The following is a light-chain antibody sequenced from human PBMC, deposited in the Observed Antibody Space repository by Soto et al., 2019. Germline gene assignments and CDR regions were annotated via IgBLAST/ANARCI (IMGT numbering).Light chain of an antibody. J-gene: IGLJ2*01. CDR1: SSNIGSNT. Sequence: QSVLTQPPSASGTPGQRVTISCSGSSSNIGSNTVNWYQQLPGTAPKLLIYSNNQRPSGVPDRFSGSKSGTSASLAISGLQSEDEADYYCAAWDDSLNVVFVGGTKLNVL. CDR3: AAWDDSLNVV. CDR2: SNN. V-gene: IGLV1-44*01.